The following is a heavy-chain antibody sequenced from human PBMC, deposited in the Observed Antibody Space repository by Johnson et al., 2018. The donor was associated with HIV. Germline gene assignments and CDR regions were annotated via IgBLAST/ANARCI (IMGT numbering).Heavy chain of an antibody. Sequence: MLLVESGGGLVQPGGSLRLSCAASGIIVTGNFMSWVRQAPGKGLEWVSVINAGGDTYYADSVKGRFTISRDNSKNTLYLQMNSLRPADMGLYYCAKAPSMGADGLDIWGQGTMVIVSS. D-gene: IGHD3-16*01. J-gene: IGHJ3*02. CDR2: INAGGDT. CDR1: GIIVTGNF. V-gene: IGHV3-66*02. CDR3: AKAPSMGADGLDI.